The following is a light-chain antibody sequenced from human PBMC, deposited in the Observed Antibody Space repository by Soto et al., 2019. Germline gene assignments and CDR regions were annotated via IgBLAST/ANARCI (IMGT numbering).Light chain of an antibody. CDR2: AAS. Sequence: DIQMTQSPSSLSASVGDRVTITCRASQSISSYLNWYQQTPGKAPKLLSYAASSLQSGVPSRFSGSGSGTDFTLTISSLKPEDFATYYCQQSYSTPITFGQGTRLVI. V-gene: IGKV1-39*01. CDR1: QSISSY. CDR3: QQSYSTPIT. J-gene: IGKJ5*01.